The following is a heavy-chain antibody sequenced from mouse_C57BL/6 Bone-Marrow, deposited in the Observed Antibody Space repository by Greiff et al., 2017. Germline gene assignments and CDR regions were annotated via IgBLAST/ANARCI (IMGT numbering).Heavy chain of an antibody. CDR3: AREGQTGAWFAY. CDR1: GYTFTSYW. CDR2: IDPSDSYT. Sequence: QVQLQQPGAELVKPGASVKLSCKASGYTFTSYWMQWVKQRPGQGLEWIGEIDPSDSYTNYNQKFKGKATLTVDTSSSTAYMQLSSLTSEDSAVYYCAREGQTGAWFAYWGQGTLVTVSA. V-gene: IGHV1-50*01. D-gene: IGHD4-1*01. J-gene: IGHJ3*01.